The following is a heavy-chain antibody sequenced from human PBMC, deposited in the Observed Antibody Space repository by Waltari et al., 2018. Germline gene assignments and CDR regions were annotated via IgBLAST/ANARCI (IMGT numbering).Heavy chain of an antibody. J-gene: IGHJ4*02. V-gene: IGHV3-21*01. CDR2: ISSSSSYI. CDR3: ARGDVVEGWLQLWVGATYYFDY. CDR1: GFTFSSYS. D-gene: IGHD5-18*01. Sequence: EVQLVESGGGLVKPGGSLRLSCAASGFTFSSYSMNWVRQAPGKGLEWVSSISSSSSYIYYADSVKGRFTISRDNAKNSLYLQMNSLRAEDTAVYYCARGDVVEGWLQLWVGATYYFDYWGQGTLVTVSS.